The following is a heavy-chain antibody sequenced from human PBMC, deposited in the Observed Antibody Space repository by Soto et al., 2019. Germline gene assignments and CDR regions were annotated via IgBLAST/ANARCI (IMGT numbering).Heavy chain of an antibody. V-gene: IGHV3-33*01. CDR1: GFTFSSYG. CDR3: ATAVRICGYEFGDY. D-gene: IGHD5-12*01. J-gene: IGHJ4*02. Sequence: QVQLVESGGGVVQPGRSLRLSCAASGFTFSSYGMHWVRQAPGKGLEWVAVIWYDGSNKYYADSVKGRFTISRDNSKNKLDLQVDSLRARGMAVYYWATAVRICGYEFGDYLGQGTLVTVSS. CDR2: IWYDGSNK.